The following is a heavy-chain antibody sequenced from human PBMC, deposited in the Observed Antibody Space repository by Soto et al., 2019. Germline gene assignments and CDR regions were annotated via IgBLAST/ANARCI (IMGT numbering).Heavy chain of an antibody. CDR2: ISWNSGSI. CDR1: GFTFDDYA. V-gene: IGHV3-9*01. D-gene: IGHD3-3*01. Sequence: EVQLVESGGGLVQPGRSLRLSCAASGFTFDDYAMHWVRQAPGKGLEWVSGISWNSGSIGYADSVKCRFTISRDNAKNSLYLQMTSLRAEDTAFYYGAKGIFGVVNDAFDIGGQGTMVTVAS. J-gene: IGHJ3*02. CDR3: AKGIFGVVNDAFDI.